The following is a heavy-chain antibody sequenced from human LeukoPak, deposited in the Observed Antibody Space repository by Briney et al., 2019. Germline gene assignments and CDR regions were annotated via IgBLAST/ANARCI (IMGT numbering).Heavy chain of an antibody. D-gene: IGHD6-19*01. Sequence: GSLRLSCAASGFTFSSYWMSWVRQASGKGLEWVANIKRDGSDKYYVGSVEGRFTISRDNAKNSLYLQMSSLRAEDTAIYYCARALYNRGWYPDYFDSWGQGTLVTVSS. CDR3: ARALYNRGWYPDYFDS. J-gene: IGHJ4*02. V-gene: IGHV3-7*01. CDR2: IKRDGSDK. CDR1: GFTFSSYW.